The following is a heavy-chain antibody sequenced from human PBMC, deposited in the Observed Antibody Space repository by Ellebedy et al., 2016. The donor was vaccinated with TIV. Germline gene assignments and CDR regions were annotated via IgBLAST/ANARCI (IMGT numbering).Heavy chain of an antibody. CDR3: ARGVIVVVPAAMSSYYYGMDV. D-gene: IGHD2-2*01. V-gene: IGHV1-69*06. J-gene: IGHJ6*02. CDR1: GGTFSSYA. CDR2: IIPIFGTA. Sequence: SVKVSXXASGGTFSSYAISWVRQAPGQGLEWMGGIIPIFGTANYAQKFQGRVTITADKSTSTAYMELSSLRSEDTAVYYCARGVIVVVPAAMSSYYYGMDVWGQGTTVTVSS.